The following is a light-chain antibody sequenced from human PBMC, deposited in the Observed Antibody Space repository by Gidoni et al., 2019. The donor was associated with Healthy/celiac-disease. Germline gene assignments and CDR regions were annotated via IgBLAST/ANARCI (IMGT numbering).Light chain of an antibody. Sequence: EIVLTQSPATLSLSPGERATLSCRASQSVSSYLAWYQQKPGQAPRLLIYDASNRATGIPARFSGSGSGTDLTLTISSLGPEDFAVYYCQQRGNWLTFGQGTRLKIK. CDR3: QQRGNWLT. J-gene: IGKJ5*01. V-gene: IGKV3-11*01. CDR1: QSVSSY. CDR2: DAS.